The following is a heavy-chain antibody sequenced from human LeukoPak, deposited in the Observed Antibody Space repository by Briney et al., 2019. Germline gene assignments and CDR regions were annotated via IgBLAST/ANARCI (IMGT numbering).Heavy chain of an antibody. D-gene: IGHD4-23*01. CDR3: ARESPSYGGNVFDY. CDR2: ISSSGTAI. V-gene: IGHV3-48*04. J-gene: IGHJ4*02. Sequence: GRSLRLSCAASGITFRSYGMHWVRQAPGKGLEWVSYISSSGTAIYYADSVKGRFTISRDNAKNSLYLQMNSLRAEDTAVYYCARESPSYGGNVFDYWGQGTLVTVSS. CDR1: GITFRSYG.